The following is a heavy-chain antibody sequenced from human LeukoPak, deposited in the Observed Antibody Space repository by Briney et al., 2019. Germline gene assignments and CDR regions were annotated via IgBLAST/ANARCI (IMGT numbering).Heavy chain of an antibody. CDR2: INPNSGGT. CDR1: GYTFTGYY. V-gene: IGHV1-2*02. D-gene: IGHD6-13*01. CDR3: ARVPRKATMAAAGTRGPFDY. Sequence: ASVKVSCKSSGYTFTGYYMHWVRQAPGQGLAWMGWINPNSGGTNYAQKFQGRVTMTRDTSISTAYMELSRLRSDDTAVYYCARVPRKATMAAAGTRGPFDYWGQGTLVTVSS. J-gene: IGHJ4*02.